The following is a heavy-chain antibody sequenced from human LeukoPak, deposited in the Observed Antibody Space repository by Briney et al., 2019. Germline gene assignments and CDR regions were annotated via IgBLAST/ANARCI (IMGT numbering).Heavy chain of an antibody. D-gene: IGHD6-19*01. CDR3: AKSPTIAVAGTEIDY. CDR2: ISGSGGST. CDR1: GFTFSSYA. V-gene: IGHV3-23*01. J-gene: IGHJ4*02. Sequence: GGSLRLSCAASGFTFSSYAMSWVRQAPGKGLEWASAISGSGGSTYYADSVKGRFTISRDNSKNTLYLQMNSLRAEDTAVYYCAKSPTIAVAGTEIDYWGQGTLVTVSS.